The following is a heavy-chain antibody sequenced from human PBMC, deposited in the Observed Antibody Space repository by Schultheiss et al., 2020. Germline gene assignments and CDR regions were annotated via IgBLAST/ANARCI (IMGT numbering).Heavy chain of an antibody. Sequence: SETLSLTCTVSGDSITSYYWTWLRQSPGKGLDWIGYVYYTGKTSYNPSFKSRVTISLGSSKTQFFLRLDSVTAADTAVYYCARDRGFYCDIWGQGTLVTVS. CDR1: GDSITSYY. V-gene: IGHV4-59*01. D-gene: IGHD3-22*01. CDR3: ARDRGFYCDI. CDR2: VYYTGKT. J-gene: IGHJ4*02.